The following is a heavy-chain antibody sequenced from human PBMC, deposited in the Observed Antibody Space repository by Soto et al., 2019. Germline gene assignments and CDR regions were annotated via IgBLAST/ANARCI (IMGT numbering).Heavy chain of an antibody. CDR3: ARGLGVIVFYYYYMDI. Sequence: QVQLVQSGAEVKKPGASVKVSCKASGYTFTSYDINWVLQATGQGLEWMGWMNPNSGNTGYAQKFQGRVTKTRNTDVSRAYMELSSLRSEDPDVDDCARGLGVIVFYYYYMDIGGKGTTVTVSS. V-gene: IGHV1-8*01. CDR1: GYTFTSYD. CDR2: MNPNSGNT. J-gene: IGHJ6*03. D-gene: IGHD3-16*02.